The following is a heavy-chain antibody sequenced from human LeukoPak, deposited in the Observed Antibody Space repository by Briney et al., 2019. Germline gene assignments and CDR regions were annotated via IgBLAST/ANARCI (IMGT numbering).Heavy chain of an antibody. CDR1: GFTFSSYA. CDR2: ISYDGSNK. J-gene: IGHJ6*02. Sequence: PGRSLRLSCAASGFTFSSYAMHWVRQAPGKGLEWVAVISYDGSNKYYADSVKGRFTISRDNSKNTLYLQMNSLRAEDTGVYYCARGGHWAKDYYYGMDVWGQGTTVTVSS. V-gene: IGHV3-30-3*01. D-gene: IGHD3-16*01. CDR3: ARGGHWAKDYYYGMDV.